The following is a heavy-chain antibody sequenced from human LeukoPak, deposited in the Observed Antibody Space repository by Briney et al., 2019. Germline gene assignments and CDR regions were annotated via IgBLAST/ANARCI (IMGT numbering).Heavy chain of an antibody. D-gene: IGHD6-19*01. CDR3: ARDRDEVAGLLT. Sequence: SETLSLTCTVSGGSIGSRDYYWGWIRQPPVKGLEWIGNIYYLGRTYYNPSPKSRVTISVDKSKNQFSLKLSSVTAADTAVYYCARDRDEVAGLLTWGQETLVTVSS. CDR1: GGSIGSRDYY. V-gene: IGHV4-39*07. CDR2: IYYLGRT. J-gene: IGHJ4*02.